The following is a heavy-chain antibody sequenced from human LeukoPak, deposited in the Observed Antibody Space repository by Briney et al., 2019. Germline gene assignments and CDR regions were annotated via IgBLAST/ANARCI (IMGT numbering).Heavy chain of an antibody. V-gene: IGHV3-30-3*01. CDR1: GFTFSSYA. D-gene: IGHD6-19*01. Sequence: GGSLRLSCAASGFTFSSYAMHWVRQAPGKGLEWVAVISYDGSNKYYADSVKGRFTISRDNSKNTLYLQMNSLRAEDTAVYYCARVLAVAGFDYWGQGTLVTVSS. J-gene: IGHJ4*02. CDR3: ARVLAVAGFDY. CDR2: ISYDGSNK.